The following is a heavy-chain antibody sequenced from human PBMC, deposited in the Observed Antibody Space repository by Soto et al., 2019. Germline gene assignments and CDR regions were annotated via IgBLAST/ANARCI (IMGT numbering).Heavy chain of an antibody. J-gene: IGHJ4*02. D-gene: IGHD5-12*01. CDR1: GYSFTTYW. Sequence: PGESLKISCKVSGYSFTTYWISWGRQMPGKGLEWMGRIDPSDSYTNNSPSFQGHVTISADTSTATAYLQWRSLKASDTAIYYCARHKPGAYDFFDYWGQGTPVTVSS. V-gene: IGHV5-10-1*01. CDR3: ARHKPGAYDFFDY. CDR2: IDPSDSYT.